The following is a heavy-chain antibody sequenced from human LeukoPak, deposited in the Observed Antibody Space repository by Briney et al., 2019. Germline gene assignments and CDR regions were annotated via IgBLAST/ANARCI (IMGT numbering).Heavy chain of an antibody. CDR1: GFTFRSYW. J-gene: IGHJ3*02. CDR3: ARGTDDIDI. Sequence: GSLRLSCAASGFTFRSYWMHWGRQAPGKGLVWVSRINSEGTTTNYADSVKGRFSISRLNAKETLYLQMNSLRVEDTAVYYCARGTDDIDIWGQGTLVTVSS. D-gene: IGHD3-9*01. CDR2: INSEGTTT. V-gene: IGHV3-74*01.